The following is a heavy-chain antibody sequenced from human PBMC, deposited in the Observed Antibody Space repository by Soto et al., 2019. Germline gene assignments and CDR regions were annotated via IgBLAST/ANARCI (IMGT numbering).Heavy chain of an antibody. V-gene: IGHV4-30-4*01. D-gene: IGHD6-13*01. CDR3: GTVRASWYVDY. CDR2: VSYSWNT. CDR1: GASISSGGFH. Sequence: PSETLSLTCTVSGASISSGGFHWSWFRQPPGKGLEWIAYVSYSWNTYYNPSLKSRISVSADTCKNQFSLDLRSVTVADTAVYYCGTVRASWYVDYWGQGILVTVSS. J-gene: IGHJ4*02.